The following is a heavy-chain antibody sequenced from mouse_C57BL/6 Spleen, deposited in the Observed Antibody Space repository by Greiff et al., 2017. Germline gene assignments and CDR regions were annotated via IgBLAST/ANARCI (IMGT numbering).Heavy chain of an antibody. CDR3: ARNPDYDGSLYFDY. CDR2: INPGSGGT. D-gene: IGHD1-1*01. J-gene: IGHJ2*01. Sequence: QVQLKQSGAELVRPGTSVKVSCKASGYAFTNYLIEWVKQRPGQGLEWIGVINPGSGGTNYNEKFKGKATLTADKSSSTAYMQLSSLTSEDSAVYFCARNPDYDGSLYFDYWGQGTTLTVSS. V-gene: IGHV1-54*01. CDR1: GYAFTNYL.